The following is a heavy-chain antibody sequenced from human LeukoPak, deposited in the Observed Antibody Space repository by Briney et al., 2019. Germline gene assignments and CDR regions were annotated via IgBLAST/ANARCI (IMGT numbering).Heavy chain of an antibody. V-gene: IGHV3-49*04. Sequence: PGRSLRLFCTASGFTFGDYGMSWVRQAPGKGLEWVGFIRSKAYGGTTEYAASVKGRFIISRDDFKSIAYLQMNSLKTEDTAVYYCTRSSSGWYSDYWGQGTLVTVSS. D-gene: IGHD6-19*01. CDR3: TRSSSGWYSDY. CDR2: IRSKAYGGTT. J-gene: IGHJ4*02. CDR1: GFTFGDYG.